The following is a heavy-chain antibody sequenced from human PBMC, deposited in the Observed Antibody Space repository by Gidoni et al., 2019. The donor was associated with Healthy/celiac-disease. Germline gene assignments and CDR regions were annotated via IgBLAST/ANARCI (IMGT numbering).Heavy chain of an antibody. CDR2: IYYSGST. Sequence: QLQLQESGPGLVKPSETLSLTCTVSGGSISSSSYYWGWIRQPPGKGLEWIGSIYYSGSTYYNPSLESRVTISVDTSKNQFSLKLSSVTAADTAVYYCARQRGMGIAAAGDYFDYWGQGTLVTVSS. V-gene: IGHV4-39*01. CDR1: GGSISSSSYY. D-gene: IGHD6-13*01. CDR3: ARQRGMGIAAAGDYFDY. J-gene: IGHJ4*02.